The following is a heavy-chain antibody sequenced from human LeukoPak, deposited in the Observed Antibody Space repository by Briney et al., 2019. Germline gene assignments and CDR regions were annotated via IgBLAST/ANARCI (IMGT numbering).Heavy chain of an antibody. Sequence: GASVKVSCKASGYTFTGYYMHWVRQAPGQGLEWMGWINPNSGGTNYAQKFQGRVTMTEDTSTDTAYMELSSLRSEDTAVYYCATSVAGRELDYYYYMDVWGKGTTVTVSS. CDR1: GYTFTGYY. V-gene: IGHV1-2*02. J-gene: IGHJ6*03. D-gene: IGHD6-19*01. CDR3: ATSVAGRELDYYYYMDV. CDR2: INPNSGGT.